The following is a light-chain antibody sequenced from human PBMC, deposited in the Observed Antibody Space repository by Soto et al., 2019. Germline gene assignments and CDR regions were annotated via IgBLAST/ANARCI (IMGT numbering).Light chain of an antibody. CDR1: HIISSW. CDR2: KAS. Sequence: DIQMTQSPSTLSASVGDRVTITCRASHIISSWLAWYQQKPGKAPKLLIYKASSLESGVPSRFSGSGSGTEFTLTISSLQPDDFATYYCQQYSDYWTFGQGPKVE. J-gene: IGKJ1*01. CDR3: QQYSDYWT. V-gene: IGKV1-5*03.